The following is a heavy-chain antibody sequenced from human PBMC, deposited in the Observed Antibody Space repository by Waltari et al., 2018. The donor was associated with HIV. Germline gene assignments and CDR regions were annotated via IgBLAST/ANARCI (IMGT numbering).Heavy chain of an antibody. V-gene: IGHV4-59*01. CDR1: GGSFLRYH. Sequence: QVQLQESGPGLVKPSETLSLTCSVSGGSFLRYHWTWIRQPPGKGLEWIGYIYYTGRTNCNPSLKSRVTISVDTSKNQFSLRLRSVTAADTAVYYCARGLFGVGSNWFDPWGQGILVTVSS. CDR2: IYYTGRT. D-gene: IGHD3-3*01. J-gene: IGHJ5*02. CDR3: ARGLFGVGSNWFDP.